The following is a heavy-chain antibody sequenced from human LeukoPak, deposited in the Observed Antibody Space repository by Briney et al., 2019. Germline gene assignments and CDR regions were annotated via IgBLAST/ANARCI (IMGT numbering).Heavy chain of an antibody. CDR1: GYTFTGYF. D-gene: IGHD1-26*01. CDR2: ISPNSGGT. Sequence: ASVKVSCKASGYTFTGYFIHWVRQAPGQGLEWMGWISPNSGGTNYAQKFQGRVTMTRDTSISTAYMELSRLRSDDTAVYYCARDSYRALDYWGQGTLVTVSS. J-gene: IGHJ4*02. V-gene: IGHV1-2*02. CDR3: ARDSYRALDY.